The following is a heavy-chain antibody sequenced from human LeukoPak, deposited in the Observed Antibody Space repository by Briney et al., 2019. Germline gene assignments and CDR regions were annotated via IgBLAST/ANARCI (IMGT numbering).Heavy chain of an antibody. CDR2: IYYSGST. Sequence: SETLSLTCTVSGGSISSSSYYWGWIRQPPGKGLEWIGSIYYSGSTYYNPSLKSRVTISVDTSKNQFSLKLSSATAADTAVYYCARVKSGRIDWGQGTLVTVSS. CDR3: ARVKSGRID. D-gene: IGHD1-14*01. J-gene: IGHJ4*02. CDR1: GGSISSSSYY. V-gene: IGHV4-39*07.